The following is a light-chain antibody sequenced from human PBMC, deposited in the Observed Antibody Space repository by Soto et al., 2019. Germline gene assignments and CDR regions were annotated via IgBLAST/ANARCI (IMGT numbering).Light chain of an antibody. V-gene: IGKV3-20*01. CDR2: GAS. Sequence: IVLTQSPSTLSLSPGERGTRSWRASQSVRSTYLAWYQQKPGQAPRLLIYGASSRATGIPDRFSGSGSGTDFTLTISSLEPEDYAVYSCQQYGNSPRTFGQGTKVDIK. CDR3: QQYGNSPRT. CDR1: QSVRSTY. J-gene: IGKJ1*01.